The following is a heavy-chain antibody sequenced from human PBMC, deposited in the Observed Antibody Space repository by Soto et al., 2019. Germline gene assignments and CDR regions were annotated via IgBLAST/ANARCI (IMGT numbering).Heavy chain of an antibody. CDR3: SKYKFRSIYNCVYV. CDR1: GFTFSSFG. D-gene: IGHD1-20*01. V-gene: IGHV3-30*18. CDR2: VAYDGNTK. Sequence: QVQLVESGGDVVQPGRSLRLSCAASGFTFSSFGMHWVRQAPGKGLEWVAIVAYDGNTKYYTDSVKGRFTISRDNSNNTLYLQMSSLRAADTAVYYCSKYKFRSIYNCVYVWGQVTTVTVS. J-gene: IGHJ6*02.